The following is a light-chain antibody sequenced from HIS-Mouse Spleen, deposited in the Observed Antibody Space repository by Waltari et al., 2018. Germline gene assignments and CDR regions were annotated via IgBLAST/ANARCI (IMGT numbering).Light chain of an antibody. V-gene: IGLV3-21*03. J-gene: IGLJ1*01. Sequence: SYVLTQPPSVSVAPGKTARIPCGGNNIGSKSLHWYQQKPGQAPVLVVYDDSDRPSGVPDRFSGSKSGNTASLTVSGLQAEDEADYYCSSYAGSNNLNVFGTGTKVTVL. CDR1: NIGSKS. CDR3: SSYAGSNNLNV. CDR2: DDS.